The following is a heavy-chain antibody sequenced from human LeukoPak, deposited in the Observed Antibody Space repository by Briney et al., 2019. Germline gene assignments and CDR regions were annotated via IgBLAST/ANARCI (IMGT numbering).Heavy chain of an antibody. CDR1: GFPFSEYS. J-gene: IGHJ4*02. Sequence: GGSLRLSCAASGFPFSEYSMNWVRQAPGKGLEWISYIGISSGNTKYADSVKGRFTVSGDNAGNSLYLQMNSLRVEDTAVYYSARDHNYAFDNWGQGTLVTVSS. D-gene: IGHD1-1*01. CDR2: IGISSGNT. V-gene: IGHV3-11*06. CDR3: ARDHNYAFDN.